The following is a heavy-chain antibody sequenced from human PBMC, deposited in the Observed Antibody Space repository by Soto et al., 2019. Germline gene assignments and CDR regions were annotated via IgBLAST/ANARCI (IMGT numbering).Heavy chain of an antibody. V-gene: IGHV1-69*13. D-gene: IGHD2-15*01. CDR2: IVPLFGTA. CDR1: GGTFSRHA. Sequence: RASVKVSCKASGGTFSRHAINWVRQAPGHGLQWMGGIVPLFGTANYAQKFQGRVTITADESTSTAHMELRSLRSEDTAVYYCARDYGHDCSGGNCYFYFWGQGTMVTVYS. J-gene: IGHJ4*02. CDR3: ARDYGHDCSGGNCYFYF.